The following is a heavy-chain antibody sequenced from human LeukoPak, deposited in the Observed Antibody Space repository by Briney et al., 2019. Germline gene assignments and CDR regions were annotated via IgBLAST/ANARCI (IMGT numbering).Heavy chain of an antibody. CDR2: ITGSGTDT. Sequence: PGGSLRLSCAASGFTFYNYAMSWVRQAPGKGLEWVSAITGSGTDTFHTDSVKGRFTISRDNSESTLYLQMNSLRAEDTATYYCAKGSSSSPPYYFDYWGQGTLVTVSS. J-gene: IGHJ4*02. CDR3: AKGSSSSPPYYFDY. V-gene: IGHV3-23*01. D-gene: IGHD6-6*01. CDR1: GFTFYNYA.